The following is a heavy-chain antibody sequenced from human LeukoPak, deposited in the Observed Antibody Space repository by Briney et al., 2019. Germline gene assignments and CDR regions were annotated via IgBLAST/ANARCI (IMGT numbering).Heavy chain of an antibody. D-gene: IGHD1-26*01. V-gene: IGHV3-30*02. CDR1: GLTFRRYG. CDR2: IESDESIR. Sequence: GGSLRLSCAASGLTFRRYGMHWVRQTPGKGLEWVAFIESDESIRQYTDLVKGRFTISRDNSKNMLYLQMNSLTTEDTAMYYCTKNAGRREGWFDPWGQGTLVTVSS. CDR3: TKNAGRREGWFDP. J-gene: IGHJ5*02.